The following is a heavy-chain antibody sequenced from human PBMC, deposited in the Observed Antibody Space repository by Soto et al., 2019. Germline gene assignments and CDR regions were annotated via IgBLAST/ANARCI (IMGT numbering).Heavy chain of an antibody. V-gene: IGHV3-30*03. CDR2: ISFDGSNK. CDR3: ARPPDYYESSGYYSYFDY. J-gene: IGHJ4*02. D-gene: IGHD3-22*01. Sequence: GGSLRLSCAASGFTFSNHGVHWVRQAPGKGLEWVAVISFDGSNKYYADSVKGRFTISRDNSKNTLYLQMDSLRPEDTAVYYCARPPDYYESSGYYSYFDYWGQGTLVTVSS. CDR1: GFTFSNHG.